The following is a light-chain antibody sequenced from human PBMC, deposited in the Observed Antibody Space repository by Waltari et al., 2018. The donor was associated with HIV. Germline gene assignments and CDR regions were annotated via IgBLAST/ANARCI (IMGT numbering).Light chain of an antibody. J-gene: IGKJ4*01. V-gene: IGKV3-11*01. CDR2: EAS. CDR1: QSVGTY. CDR3: QHRVNWVT. Sequence: DIVLTQSPATLSLSPGERATLSCRASQSVGTYLVWYQQRPGQPPRLLIHEASNRATGIPARFSGSGSGTDFTLTITSLEPEDCAVYFCQHRVNWVTFGAGTRVE.